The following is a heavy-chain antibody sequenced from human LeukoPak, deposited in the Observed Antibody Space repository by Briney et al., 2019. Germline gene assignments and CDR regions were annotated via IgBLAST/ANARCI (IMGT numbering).Heavy chain of an antibody. CDR2: IKHDGSET. CDR1: GFTFSNYW. V-gene: IGHV3-7*01. D-gene: IGHD1-1*01. Sequence: PGGSLRLSCAASGFTFSNYWMSWVRQAPGRGLEWVANIKHDGSETYYVDSVKGRFTISRDNSKNSLYLQMNSLRAEDMAMYYCARDQGTTGTTGYNWFDPWGQGTLVTVSS. CDR3: ARDQGTTGTTGYNWFDP. J-gene: IGHJ5*02.